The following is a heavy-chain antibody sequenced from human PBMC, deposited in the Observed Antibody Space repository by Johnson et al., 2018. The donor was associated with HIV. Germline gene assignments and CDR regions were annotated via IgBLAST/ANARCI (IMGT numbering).Heavy chain of an antibody. D-gene: IGHD6-19*01. V-gene: IGHV3-11*04. Sequence: QVQLVESGGGLVKPGGSLRLSCAASGFTFSDYYMSWIRQAPGKGLEWISYIGSSGSTIYYADSVKGRFTISRDNAKNSLYLQMNSLRAEDTAVYYCARMYSSGWYDLRVVYAFDIWGQGTMVTVSS. CDR1: GFTFSDYY. CDR3: ARMYSSGWYDLRVVYAFDI. CDR2: IGSSGSTI. J-gene: IGHJ3*02.